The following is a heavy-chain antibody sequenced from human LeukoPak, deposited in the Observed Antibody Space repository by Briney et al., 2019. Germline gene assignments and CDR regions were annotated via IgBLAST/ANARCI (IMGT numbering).Heavy chain of an antibody. D-gene: IGHD6-19*01. CDR2: INTDGSGT. J-gene: IGHJ4*02. CDR1: GFSFTSYW. V-gene: IGHV3-74*01. Sequence: PGGSLRLSCAASGFSFTSYWMHWVRQAPGKGLVWISCINTDGSGTTYADSVKGRFTISRDNAKNTLYLQMNSLRAEDTAVYYCARDRSSGWLLLYYFDYWGQGTLVTVSS. CDR3: ARDRSSGWLLLYYFDY.